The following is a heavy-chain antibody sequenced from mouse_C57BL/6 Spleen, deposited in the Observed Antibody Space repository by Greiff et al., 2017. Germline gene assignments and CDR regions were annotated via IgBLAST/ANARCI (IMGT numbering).Heavy chain of an antibody. D-gene: IGHD1-1*01. Sequence: VKLMESGAELVKPGASVKISCKASGYTFTDYYINWVKQRPGQGLEWIGKIGPGSGSTYYNEKFKGKATLTADKSSSIAYMQLSSLTSEDSAVYFCARFPYYYGSDYYAMDYWGQGTSVTVSS. V-gene: IGHV1-77*01. CDR2: IGPGSGST. J-gene: IGHJ4*01. CDR3: ARFPYYYGSDYYAMDY. CDR1: GYTFTDYY.